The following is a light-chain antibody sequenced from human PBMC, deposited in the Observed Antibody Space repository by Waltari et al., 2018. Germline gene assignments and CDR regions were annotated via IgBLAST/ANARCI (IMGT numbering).Light chain of an antibody. CDR1: QDINSY. V-gene: IGKV1-8*01. CDR3: QQYYDYDLT. Sequence: AIRMTQSPSSLSTYTGDRVTISCRASQDINSYLAWYQQKAGKAPKLLIYAASTLESGVPSRFSGSGSGTDFTLTISCLQSEDFATYYCQQYYDYDLTFGGGTKVEIK. J-gene: IGKJ4*01. CDR2: AAS.